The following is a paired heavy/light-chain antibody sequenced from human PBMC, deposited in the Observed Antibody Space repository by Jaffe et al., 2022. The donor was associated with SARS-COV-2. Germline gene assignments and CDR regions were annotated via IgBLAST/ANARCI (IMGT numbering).Heavy chain of an antibody. D-gene: IGHD2-2*01. J-gene: IGHJ6*04. CDR3: ARREGGPAAMDV. V-gene: IGHV5-51*01. Sequence: EVQLVQSGAEVKKPGESLKISCKGSGYSFISHWIGWVRQKPGKGLEWMGIIYPGDSDTKYSPSFQGQVTISADKSISTAYLQWSSLKASDTAIYYCARREGGPAAMDVWGKGTTVTVSS. CDR1: GYSFISHW. CDR2: IYPGDSDT.
Light chain of an antibody. CDR2: YNS. Sequence: SYVLTQPPSVSVAPGKTARITCGGNNIGSKSVHWYQQKPGQAPVLVIYYNSDRPSGIPERFSGSNSGNTATLTISRVEGGDEADYYCQVWDNSDHGVFGGGTKLTVL. CDR3: QVWDNSDHGV. V-gene: IGLV3-21*04. J-gene: IGLJ3*02. CDR1: NIGSKS.